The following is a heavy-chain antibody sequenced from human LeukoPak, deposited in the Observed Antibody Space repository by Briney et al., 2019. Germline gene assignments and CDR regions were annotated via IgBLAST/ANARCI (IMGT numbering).Heavy chain of an antibody. D-gene: IGHD3-22*01. J-gene: IGHJ5*02. CDR1: GDSVSSSSAA. CDR2: TYYRSKWYN. CDR3: ARDWEDSSGYHQLGFDP. V-gene: IGHV6-1*01. Sequence: SQTLSLTRAISGDSVSSSSAAWHWIRRSPSRGLEWLGRTYYRSKWYNDYAISVKSRITFNPDTSKNQFSLQLNSVTPEDTAVYYCARDWEDSSGYHQLGFDPWGQGTLVTVSS.